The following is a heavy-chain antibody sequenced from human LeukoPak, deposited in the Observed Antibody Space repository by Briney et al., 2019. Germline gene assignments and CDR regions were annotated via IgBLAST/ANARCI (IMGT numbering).Heavy chain of an antibody. CDR1: GFTFSSYG. D-gene: IGHD3-10*01. CDR2: ISYDGSNK. J-gene: IGHJ4*02. Sequence: GGSLRLSCAASGFTFSSYGMHWVRQAPGKGLEWVAVISYDGSNKYYADSVKGRFTISRDNSKNTLYVQMNSLRAEDTAVYYCAKDRGFGVFFQYYFDYWGQGTLVTVSS. CDR3: AKDRGFGVFFQYYFDY. V-gene: IGHV3-30*18.